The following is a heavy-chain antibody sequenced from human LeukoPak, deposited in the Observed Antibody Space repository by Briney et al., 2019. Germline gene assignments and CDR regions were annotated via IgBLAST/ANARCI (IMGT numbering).Heavy chain of an antibody. J-gene: IGHJ4*02. V-gene: IGHV4-34*01. CDR1: GGSFSGYY. Sequence: SETLSLTCAVYGGSFSGYYWSWIRQPPGKGLEWIGEINHSGSTNYNPSLKSRVTISVDTSKNQFSLKLSSVTAADTAVYYCARGWWVPAATIYYFDYWGQGTLVTVSS. CDR2: INHSGST. CDR3: ARGWWVPAATIYYFDY. D-gene: IGHD2-2*01.